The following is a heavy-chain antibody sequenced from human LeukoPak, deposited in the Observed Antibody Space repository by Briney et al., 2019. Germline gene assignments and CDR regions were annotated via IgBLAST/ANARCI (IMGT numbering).Heavy chain of an antibody. CDR3: ARVRAAAGNFDY. D-gene: IGHD6-13*01. J-gene: IGHJ4*02. Sequence: VASVTVSCKASGYTFTTYGISWVRQAPGQGLEWMGWISAYNGNTNYAQKLQGRVTMTTDTSTSTAYMELRSLRSDDTAVYYCARVRAAAGNFDYWGQGTLVTVSS. CDR2: ISAYNGNT. V-gene: IGHV1-18*01. CDR1: GYTFTTYG.